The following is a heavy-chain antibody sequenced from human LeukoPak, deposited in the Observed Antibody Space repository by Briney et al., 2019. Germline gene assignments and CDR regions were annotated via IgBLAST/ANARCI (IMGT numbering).Heavy chain of an antibody. J-gene: IGHJ5*02. CDR3: ARDSGEDDFWSGYLGWFDP. D-gene: IGHD3-3*01. Sequence: SETLSLTCTVSGGSISSYYWSWIRQPPGKGLEWIGYIYYSGSTNYNPSLKSRVTISVDTSKNQFSLKLSSVTAADTAVYYCARDSGEDDFWSGYLGWFDPWGQGTLVTVSS. CDR1: GGSISSYY. CDR2: IYYSGST. V-gene: IGHV4-59*01.